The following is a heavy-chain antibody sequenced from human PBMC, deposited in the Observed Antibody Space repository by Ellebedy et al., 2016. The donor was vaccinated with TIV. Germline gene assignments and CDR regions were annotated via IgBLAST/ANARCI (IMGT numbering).Heavy chain of an antibody. CDR1: GFTFSSYW. Sequence: GGSLRLXCAASGFTFSSYWMQWVRQAPGKGLEWVANIKQDGSEQYYVDSVKGRFTISRNNAKNSLFLQMNSLRAEDTAVYYCARDKLQNAVAGSNFDYWGQGALVTVSS. V-gene: IGHV3-7*01. J-gene: IGHJ4*02. CDR3: ARDKLQNAVAGSNFDY. CDR2: IKQDGSEQ. D-gene: IGHD6-19*01.